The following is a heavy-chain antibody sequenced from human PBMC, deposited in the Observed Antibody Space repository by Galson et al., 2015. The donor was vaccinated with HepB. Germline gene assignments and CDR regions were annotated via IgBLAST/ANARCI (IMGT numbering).Heavy chain of an antibody. J-gene: IGHJ6*03. Sequence: SLRLSCAASGFTFSSYGMHWVRQAPGKGLEWVAVISYDGSNKYYEASVKGRFTISRDNSKNTLYLQMNSLRAEDTAVYYCAKVPLVPAAIRAPHYYYYYMDVWGKGTTVTVSS. D-gene: IGHD2-2*02. CDR2: ISYDGSNK. V-gene: IGHV3-30*18. CDR1: GFTFSSYG. CDR3: AKVPLVPAAIRAPHYYYYYMDV.